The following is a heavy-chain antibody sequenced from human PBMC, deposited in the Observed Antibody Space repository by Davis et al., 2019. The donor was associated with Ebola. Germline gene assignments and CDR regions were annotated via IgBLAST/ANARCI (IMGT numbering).Heavy chain of an antibody. Sequence: GESLKISCAASGFTFSSYSMNWVRQAPGKGLEWVSSISSSSSYIYYADSVKGRFTISRDNAKNSLYLQMNSLRAEDTAVYYCARDRIAARPPFLGETTDYWGQGTLVTVSS. CDR3: ARDRIAARPPFLGETTDY. V-gene: IGHV3-21*01. CDR1: GFTFSSYS. J-gene: IGHJ4*02. D-gene: IGHD6-6*01. CDR2: ISSSSSYI.